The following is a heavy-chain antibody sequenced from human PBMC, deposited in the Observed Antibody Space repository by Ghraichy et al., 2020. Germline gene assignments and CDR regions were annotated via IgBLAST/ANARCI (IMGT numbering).Heavy chain of an antibody. D-gene: IGHD2-15*01. CDR2: ISTSSSTI. CDR3: ASSVGGTWDYNWFDS. J-gene: IGHJ5*01. V-gene: IGHV3-48*02. Sequence: GGSLRLSCAASGFTFSTYSMNWVRQAPGKGLEWVSYISTSSSTIYYADSVKGRFTISRDNAKNSLYLQMNSLRDEDTAVYYCASSVGGTWDYNWFDSWGQGTLVTVSS. CDR1: GFTFSTYS.